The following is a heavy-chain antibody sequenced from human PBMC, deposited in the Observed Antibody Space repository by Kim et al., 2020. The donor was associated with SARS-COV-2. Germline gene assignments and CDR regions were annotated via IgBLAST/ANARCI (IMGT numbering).Heavy chain of an antibody. J-gene: IGHJ6*03. CDR2: IYFGDSDT. Sequence: GESLKISCKGSGYAFNSYWIGWVRQMPGKGLEWMGIIYFGDSDTRYSPSFEGQVTISADKSINTASLQWISLRASDSAIYYCARSPTLLEWFGYSFYMDVWGNGTTVTVSS. CDR3: ARSPTLLEWFGYSFYMDV. V-gene: IGHV5-51*01. D-gene: IGHD3-3*01. CDR1: GYAFNSYW.